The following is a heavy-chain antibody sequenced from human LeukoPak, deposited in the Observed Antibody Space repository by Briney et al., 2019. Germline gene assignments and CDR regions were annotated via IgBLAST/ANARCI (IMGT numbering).Heavy chain of an antibody. Sequence: SETLSLTCTVSGGSISSGGYYWSWIRQHPGKGLEWIGYIYYSGSTYYNPSLKSRVTISVDTSKNQFSLKLSSVTAADTAVYFCARAVSNYYDSSGYNFDYWGQGTLVTVSS. CDR3: ARAVSNYYDSSGYNFDY. D-gene: IGHD3-22*01. CDR2: IYYSGST. V-gene: IGHV4-31*03. CDR1: GGSISSGGYY. J-gene: IGHJ4*02.